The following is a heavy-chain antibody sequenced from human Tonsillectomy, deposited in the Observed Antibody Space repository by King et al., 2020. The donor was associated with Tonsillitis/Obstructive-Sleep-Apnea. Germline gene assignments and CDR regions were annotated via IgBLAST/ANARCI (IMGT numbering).Heavy chain of an antibody. D-gene: IGHD6-6*01. V-gene: IGHV4-59*01. Sequence: QLQESGPGLVKPSETLSLTCTVSGGSISSXYWSWIRQPPGKGLEWIGYIYYSGNTNYNPSLKSRVTISVDTSKNQFSLKLSSVTAADTAVYYCARTXMTRXXYSXXXPYXXYGMDXWGXGTTVTFS. J-gene: IGHJ6*02. CDR1: GGSISSXY. CDR3: ARTXMTRXXYSXXXPYXXYGMDX. CDR2: IYYSGNT.